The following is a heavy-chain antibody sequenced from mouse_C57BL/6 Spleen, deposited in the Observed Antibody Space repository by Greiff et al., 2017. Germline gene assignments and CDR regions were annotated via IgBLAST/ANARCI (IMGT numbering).Heavy chain of an antibody. J-gene: IGHJ1*03. CDR2: TWWNDDK. V-gene: IGHV8-5*01. Sequence: QVTLKVSGPGISRPSQTLSLTCSFSGFSLSTSNMGIGWIRPPSGKGLEWRAHTWWNDDKYDNPSLKSQRTISKDTSNNQVFLKITTVDTADTATYDCAQIVYYDGSSYGRYCDVWGTGTTLTVSS. D-gene: IGHD1-1*01. CDR3: AQIVYYDGSSYGRYCDV. CDR1: GFSLSTSNMG.